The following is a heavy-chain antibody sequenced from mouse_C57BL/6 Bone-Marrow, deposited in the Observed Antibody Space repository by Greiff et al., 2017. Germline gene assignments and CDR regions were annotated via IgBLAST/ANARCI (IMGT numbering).Heavy chain of an antibody. Sequence: EVQLVESGGGLVKPGGSLKLSCAASGFTFSSYTMSWVRQTPEKRLQWVAAISGGGGNTYYPDSVKGRFTISRDNDKNILYLQMCSRRTEDTALYYCSRQVTTVLATNYFDVWGTGTTVTVSS. CDR1: GFTFSSYT. D-gene: IGHD1-1*01. CDR2: ISGGGGNT. V-gene: IGHV5-9*01. J-gene: IGHJ1*03. CDR3: SRQVTTVLATNYFDV.